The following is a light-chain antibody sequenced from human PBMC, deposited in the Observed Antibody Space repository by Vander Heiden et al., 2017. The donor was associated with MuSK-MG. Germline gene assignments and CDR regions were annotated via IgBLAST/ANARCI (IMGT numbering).Light chain of an antibody. CDR3: CSYAGSNTWV. CDR2: DVN. J-gene: IGLJ3*02. Sequence: SALTQPCAGVGSPGQSVTISCTGTSSDVGGYNYVSWCQQHPGKAPRLMISDVNKRPSGVPDRFSGSKSGNTASLTISGLQADDEAEYYCCSYAGSNTWVFGGGTKLTVL. CDR1: SSDVGGYNY. V-gene: IGLV2-11*01.